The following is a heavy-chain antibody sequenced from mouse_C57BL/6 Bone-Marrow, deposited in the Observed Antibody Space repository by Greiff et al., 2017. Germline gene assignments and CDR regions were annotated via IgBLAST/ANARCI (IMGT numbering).Heavy chain of an antibody. CDR3: ARGTAQATFAY. J-gene: IGHJ3*01. D-gene: IGHD3-2*02. CDR1: GYTFTSYW. Sequence: VQLQQPGAELVRPGTSVKLSCKASGYTFTSYWMHWVKQRPGQGLEWIGVIDPSDSYTNYNQKFKGKATLTVDTSSSTASMQLSRLTSEDPAVYYCARGTAQATFAYWGQGTLVTVSA. V-gene: IGHV1-59*01. CDR2: IDPSDSYT.